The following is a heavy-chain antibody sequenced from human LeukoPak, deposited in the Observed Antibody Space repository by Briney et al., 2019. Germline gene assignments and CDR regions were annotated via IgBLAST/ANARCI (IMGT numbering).Heavy chain of an antibody. CDR3: AKSRRDHSSSWYYYYGMDV. Sequence: GGSLRLSCAAFGFTFSSYGMHWVRQAPGKGLEWVAVISYDGSNKYYADSVKGRFTISRDNSKNTLYLQMNSLRAEDTAVYYCAKSRRDHSSSWYYYYGMDVWGQGTTVTVSS. CDR1: GFTFSSYG. V-gene: IGHV3-30*18. D-gene: IGHD6-13*01. J-gene: IGHJ6*02. CDR2: ISYDGSNK.